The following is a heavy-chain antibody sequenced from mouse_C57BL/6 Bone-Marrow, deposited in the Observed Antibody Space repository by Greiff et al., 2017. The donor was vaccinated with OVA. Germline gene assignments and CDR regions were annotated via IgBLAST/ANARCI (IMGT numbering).Heavy chain of an antibody. CDR3: ARSYYDYDGRYYAMDY. D-gene: IGHD2-4*01. V-gene: IGHV5-17*01. CDR2: ISSGSSNI. Sequence: VQLKESGGGLVKPGGSLKLSCAASGFTFSDYGMHWVRQAPEKGLEWVAYISSGSSNIYYADTVKGRFTISRDNAKNTLFLQMTSLRSEDTAMYYCARSYYDYDGRYYAMDYWGQGTSVTVSS. CDR1: GFTFSDYG. J-gene: IGHJ4*01.